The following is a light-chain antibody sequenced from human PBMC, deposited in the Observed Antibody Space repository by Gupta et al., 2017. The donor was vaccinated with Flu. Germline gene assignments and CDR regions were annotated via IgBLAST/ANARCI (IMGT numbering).Light chain of an antibody. CDR2: AAS. CDR1: QSISSY. J-gene: IGKJ1*01. Sequence: DIQMTQSPSTLSASVGDRVTITCRASQSISSYLNWYQQKPGKAPKLLIYAASSLESGVPSRFSGSGSGTDLTLTISSLQPDDFATYYCQQYYSNSWTFGQGTKVEIK. V-gene: IGKV1-39*01. CDR3: QQYYSNSWT.